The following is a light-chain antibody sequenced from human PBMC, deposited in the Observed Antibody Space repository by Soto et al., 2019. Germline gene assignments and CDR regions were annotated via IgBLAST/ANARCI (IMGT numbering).Light chain of an antibody. CDR3: QSYDSSNQDVV. Sequence: NFMLTQPHSVSESPGKTVTISCTCSSGSIASNYVQWYQQRPGSAPTTVIYEDNQRPSGVPDRFSGSIDSSSNSASLTISGLKTEDEADYYCQSYDSSNQDVVFGGGTKLTVL. J-gene: IGLJ2*01. V-gene: IGLV6-57*04. CDR2: EDN. CDR1: SGSIASNY.